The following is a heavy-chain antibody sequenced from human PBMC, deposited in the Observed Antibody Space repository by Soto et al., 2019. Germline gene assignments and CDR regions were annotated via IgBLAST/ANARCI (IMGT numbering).Heavy chain of an antibody. CDR2: IYYHGNT. J-gene: IGHJ4*01. Sequence: QMQLQESGPGLVKPSETLSLTCAVSGGPLTSRTYSWGWIRQPPGKTLEWIGTIYYHGNTYSNPSLKSRVTSSVDTSNNQLSLKLRSVTAADTAVYYCARHDGFSSGWIFDYWGHGTMVIVSS. D-gene: IGHD6-19*01. CDR3: ARHDGFSSGWIFDY. CDR1: GGPLTSRTYS. V-gene: IGHV4-39*01.